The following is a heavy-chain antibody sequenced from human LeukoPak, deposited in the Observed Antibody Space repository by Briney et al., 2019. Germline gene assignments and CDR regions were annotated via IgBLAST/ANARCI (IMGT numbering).Heavy chain of an antibody. CDR1: GFTFGDYA. CDR3: TREKGSSWYGEDY. Sequence: GGSLRLSCTASGFTFGDYAMSWFRQAPGKGLEWVGFIRSKAYGGTTEYAASVKGRFTISRDDSKSIAYLQMNSLKTEDTAVYYCTREKGSSWYGEDYWGQGTLVTVSS. D-gene: IGHD6-13*01. CDR2: IRSKAYGGTT. V-gene: IGHV3-49*03. J-gene: IGHJ4*02.